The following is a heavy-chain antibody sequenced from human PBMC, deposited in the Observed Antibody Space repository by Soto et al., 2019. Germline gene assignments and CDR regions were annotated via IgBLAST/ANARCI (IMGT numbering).Heavy chain of an antibody. J-gene: IGHJ4*02. CDR2: ISYDGSDK. CDR1: GFPFTSYG. Sequence: QVQVVESGGGVVQPGRSLRLSCAGSGFPFTSYGMHWVREGPDKELEWVAVISYDGSDKYYADSVKGRFTISRDNSKNMLYLQMNSLRPEDTALYYCVGGQYYFDYRGQGTLVIVSS. CDR3: VGGQYYFDY. D-gene: IGHD3-10*01. V-gene: IGHV3-30*03.